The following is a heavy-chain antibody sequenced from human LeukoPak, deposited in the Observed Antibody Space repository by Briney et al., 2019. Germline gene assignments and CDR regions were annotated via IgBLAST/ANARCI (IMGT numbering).Heavy chain of an antibody. CDR1: GYTFTGFY. J-gene: IGHJ4*02. D-gene: IGHD3-10*01. CDR2: INPNSGDT. V-gene: IGHV1-2*02. CDR3: ARDGGFDY. Sequence: GASVKVSCKASGYTFTGFYMHWVRQAPGQGLEWMGWINPNSGDTSYAQRFQGRVTMTRDTSISTAYMELNRLSSDDAAVYYCARDGGFDYSGQGTLVTVSS.